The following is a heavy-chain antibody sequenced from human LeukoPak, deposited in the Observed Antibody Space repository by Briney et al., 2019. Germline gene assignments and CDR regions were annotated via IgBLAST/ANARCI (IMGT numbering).Heavy chain of an antibody. V-gene: IGHV4-34*01. J-gene: IGHJ1*01. Sequence: PSETLSLTCAVYGGSFSGYYWSWIRRPPGQGLEWIGEINHSGSTNYNPSLKSRVTISVDTSKNQFSLKLSSVTAADTAVYYCARGRKYDFWSGYSPLGVQYFQHWGQGTLVTVSS. CDR2: INHSGST. CDR3: ARGRKYDFWSGYSPLGVQYFQH. CDR1: GGSFSGYY. D-gene: IGHD3-3*01.